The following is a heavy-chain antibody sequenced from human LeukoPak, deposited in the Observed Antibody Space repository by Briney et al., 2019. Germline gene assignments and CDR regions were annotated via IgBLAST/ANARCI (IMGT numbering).Heavy chain of an antibody. Sequence: PGGSLRLSCAASGFTFSSYSMNWVRQAPGKGLEWVSSISSSSSYIYYADSVKGRFTISRDNAKNSLYLQMNSLRAEDTAVYYCARYYSHTSAWSEGGLDQWGQETLVTVSS. CDR1: GFTFSSYS. CDR3: ARYYSHTSAWSEGGLDQ. D-gene: IGHD6-19*01. V-gene: IGHV3-21*01. CDR2: ISSSSSYI. J-gene: IGHJ4*02.